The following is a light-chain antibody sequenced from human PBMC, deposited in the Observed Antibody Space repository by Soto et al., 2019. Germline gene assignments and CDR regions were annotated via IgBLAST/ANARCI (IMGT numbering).Light chain of an antibody. V-gene: IGLV2-18*02. J-gene: IGLJ1*01. CDR1: SSDVGSYNR. Sequence: QSALTQPPSVSGSPGQSVTISCTGTSSDVGSYNRVSWYQQPPGTAPKLMIYEVSNRPSGVPDRFSGSKSGNTASLTISGLQPDDEADYYCSSYTSSITFVFGTGTKVTVL. CDR2: EVS. CDR3: SSYTSSITFV.